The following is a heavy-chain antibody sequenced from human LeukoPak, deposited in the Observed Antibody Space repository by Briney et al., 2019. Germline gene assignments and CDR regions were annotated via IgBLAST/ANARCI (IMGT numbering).Heavy chain of an antibody. D-gene: IGHD3-10*01. CDR1: GGCLGGYY. V-gene: IGHV4-34*01. CDR3: ARSRPLAGLAYYGSGSYFFY. Sequence: SETLSLTCAVYGGCLGGYYWSWIRQPPGKGLEWIGEINHSGSTNYNPSLKSRVTISVDTSENQFSLKLSSVTAADTAVYYCARSRPLAGLAYYGSGSYFFYWGQGTLVSVSS. J-gene: IGHJ4*02. CDR2: INHSGST.